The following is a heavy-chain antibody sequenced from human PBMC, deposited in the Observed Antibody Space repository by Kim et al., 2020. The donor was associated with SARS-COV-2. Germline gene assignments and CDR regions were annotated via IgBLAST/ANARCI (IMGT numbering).Heavy chain of an antibody. V-gene: IGHV3-11*05. D-gene: IGHD3-22*01. Sequence: SVKGRFTISRDNAKNSLYLQMNSLRAEDTAVYYCPRDGSSGYCYVGWCDPWGQGTLVTVSS. CDR3: PRDGSSGYCYVGWCDP. J-gene: IGHJ5*02.